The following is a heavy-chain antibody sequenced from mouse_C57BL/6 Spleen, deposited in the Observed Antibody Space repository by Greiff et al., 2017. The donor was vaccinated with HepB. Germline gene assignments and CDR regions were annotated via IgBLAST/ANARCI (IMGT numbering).Heavy chain of an antibody. CDR3: ARDYSRAMDY. D-gene: IGHD2-13*01. V-gene: IGHV1-76*01. CDR1: GYTFTDYY. J-gene: IGHJ4*01. CDR2: IYPGSGNT. Sequence: QVHVKQSGAELVRPGASVKLSCKASGYTFTDYYINWVKQRPGQGLEWIARIYPGSGNTYYNEKFKGKATLTAEKSSSTAYMQLSSLTSEDSAVYFCARDYSRAMDYWGQGTSVTVSS.